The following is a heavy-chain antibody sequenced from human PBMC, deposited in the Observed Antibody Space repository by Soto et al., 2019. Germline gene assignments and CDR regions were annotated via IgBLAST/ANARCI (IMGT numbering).Heavy chain of an antibody. J-gene: IGHJ4*02. CDR2: INHSGST. D-gene: IGHD3-10*01. CDR3: ARVTMVRGVTNFDY. V-gene: IGHV4-34*01. CDR1: GGSFSGYY. Sequence: QVQLQQWGAGLLKPSETLSLPCAVYGGSFSGYYWSWIRQPPGKGLEWIGEINHSGSTNYNPSLKSRVTISVDTSKNQFSLKLSSVTAADTAVYYCARVTMVRGVTNFDYWGQGTLVTVSS.